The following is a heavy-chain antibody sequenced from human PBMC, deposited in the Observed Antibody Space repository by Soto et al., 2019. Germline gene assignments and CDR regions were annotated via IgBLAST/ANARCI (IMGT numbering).Heavy chain of an antibody. D-gene: IGHD2-2*01. Sequence: GGSLRLSCAASGFTFGSYSMNWVRQAPGKGLEWVSYISSGSSTIYYAGSVKGRFTISRDNAKNSLYLQMNSLRAEDTAVYYCARGGYCSSTTCPHYYMDVWGKGTTVTVSS. CDR2: ISSGSSTI. CDR1: GFTFGSYS. CDR3: ARGGYCSSTTCPHYYMDV. J-gene: IGHJ6*03. V-gene: IGHV3-48*01.